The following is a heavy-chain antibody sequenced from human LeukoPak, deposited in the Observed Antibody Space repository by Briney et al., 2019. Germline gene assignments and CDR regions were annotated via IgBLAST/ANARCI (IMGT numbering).Heavy chain of an antibody. CDR1: GYTFTSYG. J-gene: IGHJ4*02. CDR2: ISAYNGNT. CDR3: ARDQKFGYNYGSGSYYFDY. V-gene: IGHV1-18*01. D-gene: IGHD3-10*01. Sequence: ASVKVSCKASGYTFTSYGISWVRQAPGQGLEWTGWISAYNGNTNYAQKLPGRVTMTTDTSTSTAYMELRSLRSDDTAVYYCARDQKFGYNYGSGSYYFDYWGQGTLVTVSS.